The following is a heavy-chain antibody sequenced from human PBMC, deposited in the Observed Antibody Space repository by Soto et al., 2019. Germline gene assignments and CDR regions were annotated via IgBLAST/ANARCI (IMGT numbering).Heavy chain of an antibody. Sequence: ASVKVSCKASGGTFSSYTISWVRQAPGQGLERMGWIIAIFGTANYAQKFQGRVTITADESTSTAYMELSSLRSEDTAVYYCARAARPFHYYYGMDVWGQGTTVTVSS. CDR1: GGTFSSYT. CDR3: ARAARPFHYYYGMDV. CDR2: IIAIFGTA. J-gene: IGHJ6*02. V-gene: IGHV1-69*13. D-gene: IGHD6-6*01.